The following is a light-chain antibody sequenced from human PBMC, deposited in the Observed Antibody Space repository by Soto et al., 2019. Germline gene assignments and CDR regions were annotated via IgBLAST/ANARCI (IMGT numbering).Light chain of an antibody. V-gene: IGLV2-23*02. Sequence: QSALTRPASVSGSPGQSITISCTGTISDVGSHNLVSWYQQHPDKAPKLIIYEVNERPSGVSSRFSGSKSGNTASLTVSGLQPDDEADYHCCSFAGSNPFPYVFGTGTEVTVL. J-gene: IGLJ1*01. CDR3: CSFAGSNPFPYV. CDR2: EVN. CDR1: ISDVGSHNL.